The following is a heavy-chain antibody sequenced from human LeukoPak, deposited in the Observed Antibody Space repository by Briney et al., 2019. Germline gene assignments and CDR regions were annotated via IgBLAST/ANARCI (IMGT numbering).Heavy chain of an antibody. D-gene: IGHD3-22*01. Sequence: PGGSLRLSCAASGFTFSSYGMHWVRQAPGKGLEWVAFIRYDGSNKYYADSVKGRFTISRDNSKNTLYLQMNSLRAEDTAVYYCAKGAYYDSSGTDYWGQGTLVTVSS. CDR3: AKGAYYDSSGTDY. CDR1: GFTFSSYG. CDR2: IRYDGSNK. J-gene: IGHJ4*02. V-gene: IGHV3-30*02.